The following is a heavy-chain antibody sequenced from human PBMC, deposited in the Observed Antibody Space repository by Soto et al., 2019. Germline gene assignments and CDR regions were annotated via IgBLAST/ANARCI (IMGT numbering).Heavy chain of an antibody. CDR3: ANASGYCISTSFYDPYYYYYGIDV. CDR2: ISGSGGST. V-gene: IGHV3-23*01. D-gene: IGHD2-2*01. CDR1: GFTFSNYA. J-gene: IGHJ6*02. Sequence: GGSLRLSCAASGFTFSNYAVTWVRQAPGKGLEWVSTISGSGGSTYYADSVKGRFTISRDNAKNTLYLQMNSLGAEDTAVYYCANASGYCISTSFYDPYYYYYGIDVWGQGTTVTVS.